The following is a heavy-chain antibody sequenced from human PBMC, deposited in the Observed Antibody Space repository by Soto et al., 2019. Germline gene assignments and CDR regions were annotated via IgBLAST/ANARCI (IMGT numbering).Heavy chain of an antibody. CDR2: IYHSGST. J-gene: IGHJ3*02. CDR3: ARGTFRGYYGSGVLSAFDI. Sequence: SETLSLTCAVSSGSISSSNWWSWVRQPPGKGLEWIGEIYHSGSTNYNPSLKSRVTISVDKSKNQFSLKLSSVTAADTAVYYCARGTFRGYYGSGVLSAFDIWGQGTMVTVSS. D-gene: IGHD3-10*01. V-gene: IGHV4-4*02. CDR1: SGSISSSNW.